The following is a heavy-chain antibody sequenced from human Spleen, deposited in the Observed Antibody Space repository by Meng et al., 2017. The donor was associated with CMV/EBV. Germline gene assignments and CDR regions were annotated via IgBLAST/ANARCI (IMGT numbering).Heavy chain of an antibody. CDR3: ARDSPAVAFNRWLDP. CDR2: ISGYNGNV. V-gene: IGHV1-18*01. Sequence: SSYTFTNFGISWVRQAPGQGLEWMGWISGYNGNVKYAQEFQGRVTMTADTSTSIAYMEVRRLRSDDTAVYYCARDSPAVAFNRWLDPWGQGTLVTVSS. D-gene: IGHD6-19*01. J-gene: IGHJ5*02. CDR1: SYTFTNFG.